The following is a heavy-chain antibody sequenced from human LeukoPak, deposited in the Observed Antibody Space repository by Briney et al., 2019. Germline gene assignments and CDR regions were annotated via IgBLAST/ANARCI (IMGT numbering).Heavy chain of an antibody. V-gene: IGHV1-69*13. CDR1: GGTFSSYA. J-gene: IGHJ5*02. D-gene: IGHD6-19*01. Sequence: SVNVSFKASGGTFSSYASSWVGQARGQGVEGMGGIIPIFGTANYAQKFQGRVTITADESTSTAYMELSSLRSEDPAVYYCASDEGWYNWFDPWGQGTLVTVSS. CDR2: IIPIFGTA. CDR3: ASDEGWYNWFDP.